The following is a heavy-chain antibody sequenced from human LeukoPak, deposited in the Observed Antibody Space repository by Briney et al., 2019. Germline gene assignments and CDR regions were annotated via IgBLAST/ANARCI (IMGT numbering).Heavy chain of an antibody. J-gene: IGHJ4*02. CDR3: ARAPGY. CDR2: ISWNSGSI. V-gene: IGHV3-9*01. CDR1: GFTFDDYA. Sequence: GGSLRLSCAASGFTFDDYAMHWVRQAPGKGLEWVSGISWNSGSIGYADSVKGRFTISRDNAKNSLYLQMNSLRAEDTALYYCARAPGYWGQGTLVTVSS.